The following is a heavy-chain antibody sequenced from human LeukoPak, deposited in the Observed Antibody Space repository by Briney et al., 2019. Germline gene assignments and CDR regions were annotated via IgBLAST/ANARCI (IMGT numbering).Heavy chain of an antibody. D-gene: IGHD1-1*01. CDR1: GGSISSNNW. J-gene: IGHJ4*02. CDR2: IYHSGSP. CDR3: ARVNINNWHSCDY. Sequence: SETLSLTCAVSGGSISSNNWWGWVRQPPGKGLEWIGEIYHSGSPNYNPSLKSRVTISVDKSRNHFSLSLSSVTAADTAVYYCARVNINNWHSCDYWGQGTLVTVSS. V-gene: IGHV4-4*02.